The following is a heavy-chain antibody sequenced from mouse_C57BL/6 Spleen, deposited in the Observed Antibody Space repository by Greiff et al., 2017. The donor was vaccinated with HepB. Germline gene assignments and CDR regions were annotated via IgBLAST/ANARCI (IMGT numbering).Heavy chain of an antibody. V-gene: IGHV1-22*01. CDR3: ARSDDGYYVWFAY. D-gene: IGHD2-3*01. CDR2: INPNNGGT. J-gene: IGHJ3*01. Sequence: EVQLQQSGPELVKPGASVKMSCKASGHTFTDYNMHWVKQSHGKSLEWIGYINPNNGGTSYNQKFKGKATLTVNKSSSTAYMELRSLTSEDSAVYYCARSDDGYYVWFAYWGQGTLVTVSA. CDR1: GHTFTDYN.